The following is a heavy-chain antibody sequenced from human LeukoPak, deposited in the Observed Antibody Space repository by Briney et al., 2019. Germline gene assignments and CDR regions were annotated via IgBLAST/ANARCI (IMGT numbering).Heavy chain of an antibody. Sequence: GGSLRLSCEASGFTFTSFWMTWVRQAPGKGLEWVANIKQDGNEKYLVDSVKCRFTISRDNAKSSLYLQMNSLRAEDTAVYYCARSSSGYYFDYWGQGTLVAVSS. D-gene: IGHD3-22*01. J-gene: IGHJ4*02. CDR2: IKQDGNEK. CDR1: GFTFTSFW. CDR3: ARSSSGYYFDY. V-gene: IGHV3-7*01.